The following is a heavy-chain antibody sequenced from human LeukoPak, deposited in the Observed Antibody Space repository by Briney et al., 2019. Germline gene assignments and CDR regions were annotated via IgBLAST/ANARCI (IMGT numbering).Heavy chain of an antibody. D-gene: IGHD4-17*01. CDR1: GGSISSSSYY. CDR3: ASALTTVTSQDAFDI. J-gene: IGHJ3*02. V-gene: IGHV4-39*01. CDR2: IYYSGST. Sequence: SETLSLTCTVSGGSISSSSYYWGWIRQPPGTGLEWIGSIYYSGSTYYNPSLKSRVTISVDTSKNQFSLKLSSVTAADTAVYYCASALTTVTSQDAFDIWGQGTIVTVSS.